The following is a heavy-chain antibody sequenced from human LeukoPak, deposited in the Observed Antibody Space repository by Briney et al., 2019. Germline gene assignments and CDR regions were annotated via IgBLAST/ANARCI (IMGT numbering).Heavy chain of an antibody. D-gene: IGHD3-10*01. CDR2: ISGSGGTT. Sequence: PGGSLRLSCAASGFTFSSYAMSWVRQAPGKGLEWVSGISGSGGTTYYADSVKGRFTISRDNSKRTLYLQMNSLRAEDTAVYYCAKDDRLSSGYGSSDYWGQGTLVTVSS. J-gene: IGHJ4*02. CDR1: GFTFSSYA. CDR3: AKDDRLSSGYGSSDY. V-gene: IGHV3-23*01.